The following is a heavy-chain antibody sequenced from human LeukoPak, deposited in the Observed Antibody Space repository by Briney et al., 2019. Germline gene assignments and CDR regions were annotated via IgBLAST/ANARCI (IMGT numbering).Heavy chain of an antibody. J-gene: IGHJ5*02. V-gene: IGHV4-34*01. CDR1: GGSFSGYY. CDR2: INHSGST. D-gene: IGHD5-24*01. Sequence: TPSETLSLTCAVYGGSFSGYYWSWIRQPPGKGLEWIGEINHSGSTNYNPSLKSRVTISVDTSKNQFSLKLSSVTAADTAVYYCARGVLQRSWFDPWGQGTLVTVSS. CDR3: ARGVLQRSWFDP.